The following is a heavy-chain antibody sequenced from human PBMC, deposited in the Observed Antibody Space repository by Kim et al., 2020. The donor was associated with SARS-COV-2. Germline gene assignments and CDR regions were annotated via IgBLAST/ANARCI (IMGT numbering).Heavy chain of an antibody. CDR3: AREPTRGGSS. D-gene: IGHD2-15*01. V-gene: IGHV1-3*01. J-gene: IGHJ5*02. CDR2: T. Sequence: TKYSQKFQGRLTITRDTSASTAYMELSSLRSEDTAVYYCAREPTRGGSSWGQGTLVTVSS.